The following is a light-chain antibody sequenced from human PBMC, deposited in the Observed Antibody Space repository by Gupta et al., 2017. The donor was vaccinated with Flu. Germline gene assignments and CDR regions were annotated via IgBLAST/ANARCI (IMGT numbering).Light chain of an antibody. CDR1: QSISSY. CDR2: AAS. V-gene: IGKV1-39*01. J-gene: IGKJ3*01. CDR3: QQSYSTPFT. Sequence: SVGDRVTITCRASQSISSYLNCYQQKPGKAPKLLIYAASSLQSGVTSRFSGSGSGTDFTLTISSLQPEDFATYYCQQSYSTPFTFGHGTKVDIK.